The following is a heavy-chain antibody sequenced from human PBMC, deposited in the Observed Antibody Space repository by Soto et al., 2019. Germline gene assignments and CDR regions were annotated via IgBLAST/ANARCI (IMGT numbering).Heavy chain of an antibody. CDR1: GGSISSSSYY. J-gene: IGHJ4*02. CDR2: IYYSGST. CDR3: ARDRSHYGSGSYSPKPFDY. Sequence: SETMSLTCTVSGGSISSSSYYWGWIRQPPGKGLEWIGSIYYSGSTYYNPSLKSRVTISVDTSKNQFSLKLSSVTAADTAVYYCARDRSHYGSGSYSPKPFDYWGQGTLVTVSS. D-gene: IGHD3-10*01. V-gene: IGHV4-39*02.